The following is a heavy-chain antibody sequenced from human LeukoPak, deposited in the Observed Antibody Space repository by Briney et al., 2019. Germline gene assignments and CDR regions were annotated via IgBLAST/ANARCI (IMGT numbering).Heavy chain of an antibody. D-gene: IGHD4/OR15-4a*01. V-gene: IGHV3-23*01. CDR2: ISDNGGST. CDR3: ARRAGAYSHPYDY. CDR1: GFIFSSSG. Sequence: GGTLRLSCAVSGFIFSSSGMSWVRQAPGKGLEWVSTISDNGGSTYYPDSVKGRFTISRDNSKNTLYLQMNSLRAEDTAVYYCARRAGAYSHPYDYWGQGTLVTVSS. J-gene: IGHJ4*02.